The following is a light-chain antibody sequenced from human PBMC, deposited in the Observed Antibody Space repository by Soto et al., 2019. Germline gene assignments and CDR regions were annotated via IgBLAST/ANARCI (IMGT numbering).Light chain of an antibody. Sequence: QSVLTQPASVSGSPGQSITISCTGISSDVGDYNYVSWYQQHPGKAPKLMIYEVSDRPSGVSNRFSGSKSGNTASLTISGLQVEDEADYYCSSHTRRSTLGVVFGGGTQLTVL. V-gene: IGLV2-14*01. CDR1: SSDVGDYNY. CDR2: EVS. CDR3: SSHTRRSTLGVV. J-gene: IGLJ2*01.